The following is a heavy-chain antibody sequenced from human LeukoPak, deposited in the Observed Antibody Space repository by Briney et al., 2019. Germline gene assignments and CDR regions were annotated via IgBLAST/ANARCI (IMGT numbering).Heavy chain of an antibody. V-gene: IGHV4-59*01. CDR1: GGSISSYY. CDR2: IYYSGST. Sequence: SETLSLTCTVSGGSISSYYWSWIRQPPGKGLEWIEYIYYSGSTNYNPSLKSRVTISVDTSKNQFSLKLSSVTAADTAVYYCARLGSGWQGPDYWGQGTLVTVSS. D-gene: IGHD6-19*01. CDR3: ARLGSGWQGPDY. J-gene: IGHJ4*02.